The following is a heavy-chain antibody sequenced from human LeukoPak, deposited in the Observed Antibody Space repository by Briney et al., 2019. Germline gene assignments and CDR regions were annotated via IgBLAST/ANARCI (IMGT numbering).Heavy chain of an antibody. CDR1: GYTFTGYY. V-gene: IGHV1-69*05. Sequence: GASVKVSCKASGYTFTGYYMHWVRQAPGQGLEWMGRIIPIFGTANYAQKFQGRVTITTDEPTSTAYMELSSLRSEDTAVYYCAREHDSSGYRGTFDAFDIWGQGTMVTVSS. J-gene: IGHJ3*02. D-gene: IGHD3-22*01. CDR2: IIPIFGTA. CDR3: AREHDSSGYRGTFDAFDI.